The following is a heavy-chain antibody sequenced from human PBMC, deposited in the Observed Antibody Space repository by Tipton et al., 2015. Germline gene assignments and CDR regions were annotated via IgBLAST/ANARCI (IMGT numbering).Heavy chain of an antibody. CDR2: IYYSGGP. Sequence: LRLSCTVSGGSISLGGYYWGWIRQPPGKGLEWIGKIYYSGGPKYNPSLKSRVTMSVDTSKNQFSLKLTSVNAADTAVYYCARGGNNWFDPWGQGTLVTVSS. J-gene: IGHJ5*02. CDR3: ARGGNNWFDP. D-gene: IGHD2-15*01. V-gene: IGHV4-39*07. CDR1: GGSISLGGYY.